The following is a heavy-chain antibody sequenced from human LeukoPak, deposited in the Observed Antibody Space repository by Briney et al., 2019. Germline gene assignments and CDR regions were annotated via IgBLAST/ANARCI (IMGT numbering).Heavy chain of an antibody. V-gene: IGHV3-15*01. CDR2: IKSKTDGGTT. J-gene: IGHJ4*02. Sequence: GRSLRLSCAASGFTFSNYAIHWVRQAPGKGLEWVGRIKSKTDGGTTDYAAPVKGRFTISRDDSKNTLYLQMNSLKTEDTAVYYCTTDRGYYYDSSGYYLSQYFDYWGQGTLVTVSS. CDR1: GFTFSNYA. CDR3: TTDRGYYYDSSGYYLSQYFDY. D-gene: IGHD3-22*01.